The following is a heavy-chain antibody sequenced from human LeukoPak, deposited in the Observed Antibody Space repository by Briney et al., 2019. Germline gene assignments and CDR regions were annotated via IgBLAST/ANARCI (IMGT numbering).Heavy chain of an antibody. J-gene: IGHJ4*02. D-gene: IGHD4-17*01. V-gene: IGHV3-7*01. CDR3: ARDQGCSTVVIGYYFDY. Sequence: GGSLRLSCAASGFTFSNYWMTWVRQAPGKGLEWVASIKHDGSEKYYVDSVKGRFTISKDNAKNSLYLQMDSLRAEDTALYYCARDQGCSTVVIGYYFDYWGQGTLVTVSS. CDR2: IKHDGSEK. CDR1: GFTFSNYW.